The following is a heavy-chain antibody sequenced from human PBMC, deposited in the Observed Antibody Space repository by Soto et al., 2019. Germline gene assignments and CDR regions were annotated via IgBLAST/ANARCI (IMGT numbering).Heavy chain of an antibody. CDR1: GYTLTELS. CDR2: FDPEDGET. V-gene: IGHV1-24*01. D-gene: IGHD3-3*01. CDR3: ATSAGLIKYYDFWSGYWSWFDP. J-gene: IGHJ5*02. Sequence: ASVKVSCKVSGYTLTELSMHWVRQAPGKGLEWMGGFDPEDGETIYAQKFQGRVTMTEDTSTDTAYMELSSLRSEDTAVYYGATSAGLIKYYDFWSGYWSWFDPWGQGTLVTVSS.